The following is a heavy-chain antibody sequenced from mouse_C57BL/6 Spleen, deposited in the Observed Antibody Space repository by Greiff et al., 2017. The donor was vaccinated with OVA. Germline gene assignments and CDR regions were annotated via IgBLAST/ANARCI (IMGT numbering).Heavy chain of an antibody. CDR2: INPSSGYT. J-gene: IGHJ2*01. V-gene: IGHV1-7*01. CDR3: APITTVVHYFDY. CDR1: GYTFTSYW. Sequence: QVHVKQSGAELAKPGASVKLSCKASGYTFTSYWMNWVKQRPGQGLEWIGYINPSSGYTKYNQKFKEKATLTADKSSSTAYMQLSSLTYEDSAVYYCAPITTVVHYFDYWGQGTTRTVSS. D-gene: IGHD1-1*01.